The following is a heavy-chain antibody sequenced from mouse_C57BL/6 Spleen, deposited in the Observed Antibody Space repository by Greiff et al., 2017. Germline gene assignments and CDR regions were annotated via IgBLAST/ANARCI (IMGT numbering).Heavy chain of an antibody. CDR1: GYAFSSSW. CDR3: ASSNSLAMDY. Sequence: QVQLQQSGPELVKPGASVKISCKASGYAFSSSWMNWVKQRPGKGLEWIGRIYPGDGDTNYNGKFKGKATLTADQSSSTAYMQLSSLTSEDSAVYFCASSNSLAMDYWGQGTAVTVSS. CDR2: IYPGDGDT. V-gene: IGHV1-82*01. D-gene: IGHD2-5*01. J-gene: IGHJ4*01.